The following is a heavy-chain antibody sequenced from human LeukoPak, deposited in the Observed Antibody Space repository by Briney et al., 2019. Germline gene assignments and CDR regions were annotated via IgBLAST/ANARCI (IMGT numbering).Heavy chain of an antibody. CDR2: ISSSSSTI. J-gene: IGHJ3*02. Sequence: GGSLRLSCAASGFTFSSHSMNWVRQAPGKGLEWVSYISSSSSTIYYADSVKGRFTISRDNAKNSLYLQMNSLRAEDTAVYYCARDARYYDSSGYYSDAFDIWGQGTMVTVSS. D-gene: IGHD3-22*01. CDR3: ARDARYYDSSGYYSDAFDI. V-gene: IGHV3-48*04. CDR1: GFTFSSHS.